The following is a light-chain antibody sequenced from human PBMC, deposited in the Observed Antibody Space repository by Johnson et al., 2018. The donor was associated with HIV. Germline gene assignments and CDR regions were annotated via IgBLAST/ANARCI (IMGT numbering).Light chain of an antibody. CDR3: GTWDSSLTPSYC. Sequence: QSVLTQPPSVSAAPGQKVTISCSGSSSNIGNNFVSWYQQLPGTAPKLLIYENNKRPSGIPDRFSGSKSGTSATLGITGLQTGDEADDYCGTWDSSLTPSYCVGTWAKVTVL. CDR1: SSNIGNNF. V-gene: IGLV1-51*02. J-gene: IGLJ1*01. CDR2: ENN.